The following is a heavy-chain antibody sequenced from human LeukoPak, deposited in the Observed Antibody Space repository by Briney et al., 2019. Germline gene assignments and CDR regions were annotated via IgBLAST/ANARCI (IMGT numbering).Heavy chain of an antibody. CDR1: GFTFSNAW. J-gene: IGHJ4*02. D-gene: IGHD4-11*01. V-gene: IGHV3-7*01. CDR2: IKQEGSEK. Sequence: GGSLRLSCTLSGFTFSNAWMIWVRQAPGKGLEWVANIKQEGSEKYYVDSLKGRFTISRDNAKNSLYLQMNSLRAEDTAVYYCVSSYDYSGTGSFHHWGQGILVTVSS. CDR3: VSSYDYSGTGSFHH.